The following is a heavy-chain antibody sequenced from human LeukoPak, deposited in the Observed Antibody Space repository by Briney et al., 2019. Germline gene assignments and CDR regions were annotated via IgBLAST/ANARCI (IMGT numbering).Heavy chain of an antibody. V-gene: IGHV4-34*01. CDR2: INHSGST. CDR1: GGSFSGYY. J-gene: IGHJ4*02. CDR3: ARVALYDSSGYHAGWNDY. Sequence: PSETLSFTCAVYGGSFSGYYWSWIRQPPGKGLEWIGEINHSGSTNYNPSLKSRVTISVDTSKNQFSLKLSSVTAADTAVYYCARVALYDSSGYHAGWNDYWGQGTLVTVSS. D-gene: IGHD3-22*01.